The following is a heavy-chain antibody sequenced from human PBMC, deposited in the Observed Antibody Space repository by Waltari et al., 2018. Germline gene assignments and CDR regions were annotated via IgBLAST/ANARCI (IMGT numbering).Heavy chain of an antibody. D-gene: IGHD6-13*01. J-gene: IGHJ4*02. CDR1: GFSFRSFA. V-gene: IGHV3-30*04. CDR2: ISYDGSDK. CDR3: ARDPSAAAGGRAAADRFDY. Sequence: QVQLVESGGGVVQPGRSLRPSCESSGFSFRSFAMHLVRQAPGKGLEWVTVISYDGSDKYYADSVKGRFTISRDNSKNTLYLQINSLRTEDTAVYFCARDPSAAAGGRAAADRFDYWGQGTLITVSS.